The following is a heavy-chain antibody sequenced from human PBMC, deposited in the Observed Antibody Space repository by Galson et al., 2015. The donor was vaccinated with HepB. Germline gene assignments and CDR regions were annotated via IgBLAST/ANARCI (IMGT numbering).Heavy chain of an antibody. V-gene: IGHV3-30*04. Sequence: SLRLSCAASGFTITSYAMHWVRQAPGKGLERVAVISYDGSNKYYADSVKGRFTISRDNSKNTLYLQMNSLRAEDTAVYYCARDRGGYGDYYFDYWGQGTLVTVSS. CDR3: ARDRGGYGDYYFDY. CDR1: GFTITSYA. CDR2: ISYDGSNK. J-gene: IGHJ4*02. D-gene: IGHD4-17*01.